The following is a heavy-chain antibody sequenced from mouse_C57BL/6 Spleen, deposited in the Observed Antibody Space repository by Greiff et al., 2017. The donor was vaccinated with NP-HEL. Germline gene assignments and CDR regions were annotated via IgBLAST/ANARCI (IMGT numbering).Heavy chain of an antibody. D-gene: IGHD1-1*01. CDR3: ARGTTVWGSVFDY. Sequence: QVQLQQPGAELVMPGASVKLSCKASGYTFTSYWMHWVKQRPGQGLEWIGEIDPSDSYTNYNQKFKGKSTLTVDKSSSTAYMQLSSLTSEDSAVYYCARGTTVWGSVFDYWGQGTTLTVSS. J-gene: IGHJ2*01. CDR2: IDPSDSYT. CDR1: GYTFTSYW. V-gene: IGHV1-69*01.